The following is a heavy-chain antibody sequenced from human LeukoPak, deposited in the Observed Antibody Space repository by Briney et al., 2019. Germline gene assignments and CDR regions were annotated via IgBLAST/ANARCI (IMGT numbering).Heavy chain of an antibody. CDR1: GGSISSGSYY. Sequence: SETLSLTCTVSGGSISSGSYYWSWIRQPAGKGLEWIGSIYHSGSTYYNPSLKSRVTISVDTSKNQFSLKLSSVTAADTAVYYCGVDSGYCSSTSCPAADYWGQGTLVTVSS. J-gene: IGHJ4*02. D-gene: IGHD2-2*01. CDR3: GVDSGYCSSTSCPAADY. CDR2: IYHSGST. V-gene: IGHV4-39*07.